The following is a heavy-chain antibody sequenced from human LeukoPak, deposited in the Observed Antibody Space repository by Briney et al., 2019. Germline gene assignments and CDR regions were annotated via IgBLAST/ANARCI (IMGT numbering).Heavy chain of an antibody. CDR2: IYSGGST. J-gene: IGHJ6*02. CDR3: ARAPGYYYGMDV. CDR1: GFTVSSNY. V-gene: IGHV3-66*01. Sequence: PGGSLRLSCAASGFTVSSNYMSWVRQAPGKGLGWVSVIYSGGSTYYADSVKGRFTISRDNSKNTLYLQMNSLRAEDTAVYYCARAPGYYYGMDVWGQGTTVIVSS.